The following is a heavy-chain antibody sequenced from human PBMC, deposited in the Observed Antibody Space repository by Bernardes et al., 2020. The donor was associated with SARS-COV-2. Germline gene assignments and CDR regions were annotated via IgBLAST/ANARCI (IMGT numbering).Heavy chain of an antibody. J-gene: IGHJ6*03. CDR1: GFTFSSYS. V-gene: IGHV3-48*04. D-gene: IGHD3-3*01. CDR2: ISSSSSTI. Sequence: SLRLSCAASGFTFSSYSMNWVRQAPGKGLEWVSYISSSSSTIYYADSVKGRFTISRDNAKNSLYLQMNSLRAEDTAVYYCAIQRDYDFWSGYYTYSYYYYYMDVWGKGTTVTVSS. CDR3: AIQRDYDFWSGYYTYSYYYYYMDV.